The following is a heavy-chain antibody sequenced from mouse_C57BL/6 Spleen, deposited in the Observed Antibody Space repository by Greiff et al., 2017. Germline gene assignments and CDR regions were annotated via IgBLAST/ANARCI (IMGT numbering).Heavy chain of an antibody. V-gene: IGHV1-80*01. J-gene: IGHJ3*01. CDR1: GYAFSSYW. Sequence: QVQLQQSGAELVKPGASVKISCKASGYAFSSYWMNWVKHRPGKGLEWIGQIYPGDGDTNYNGKFKGKATLTADKSSSTAYMQLSSLTSEDSAVYFCARSTMVSRFAYWGQGTLVTVSA. CDR2: IYPGDGDT. D-gene: IGHD2-1*01. CDR3: ARSTMVSRFAY.